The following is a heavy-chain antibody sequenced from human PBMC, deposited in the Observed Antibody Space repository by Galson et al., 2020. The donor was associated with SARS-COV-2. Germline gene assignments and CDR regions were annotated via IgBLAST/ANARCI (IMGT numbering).Heavy chain of an antibody. CDR2: INIGGNT. Sequence: SETLSLTCAVYGGSFSDYSWTWLRQPPGKGLEWIGEINIGGNTNYSPSLRSRVPISVDTSKNQFSLMLTAVTAADTSLYYCARGHRGVVPSPVLGLGPFYSYYYMDVWGKGTTVTVSS. V-gene: IGHV4-34*01. CDR1: GGSFSDYS. D-gene: IGHD3-16*01. J-gene: IGHJ6*03. CDR3: ARGHRGVVPSPVLGLGPFYSYYYMDV.